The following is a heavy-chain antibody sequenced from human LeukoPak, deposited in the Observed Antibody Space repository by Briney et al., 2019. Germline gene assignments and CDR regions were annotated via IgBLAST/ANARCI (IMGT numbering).Heavy chain of an antibody. D-gene: IGHD3-10*01. J-gene: IGHJ6*03. Sequence: GGSLRLSCAASGFTFSNYEMNWVRQAPGKALEWVSYISWSGTTKKYADSVKGRFTVSRDDAQNSLHLQMNSLRAEDTAVYYCARHCASGHMDVGGKGTTVTISS. CDR2: ISWSGTTK. CDR1: GFTFSNYE. CDR3: ARHCASGHMDV. V-gene: IGHV3-48*03.